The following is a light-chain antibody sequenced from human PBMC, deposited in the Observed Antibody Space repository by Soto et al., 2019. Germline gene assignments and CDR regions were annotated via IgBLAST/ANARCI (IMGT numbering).Light chain of an antibody. J-gene: IGKJ2*01. CDR3: QQSYSTPYT. CDR2: AAF. CDR1: QSITTY. Sequence: DIQMTQSPSSLSASIGDRVNITCRASQSITTYLNWYQQKPGKAPNLLIHAAFSLQSGVPSRFSGSGSGTDFTLTISSLQPEDFATYYCQQSYSTPYTFGQGTKLEI. V-gene: IGKV1-39*01.